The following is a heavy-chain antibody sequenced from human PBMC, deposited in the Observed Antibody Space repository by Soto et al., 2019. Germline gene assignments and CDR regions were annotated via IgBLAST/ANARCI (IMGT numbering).Heavy chain of an antibody. Sequence: QVQLVESGGGVVQPGRSLRLSCAASGFTFSSYGMHWVRQAPGKGLEWVAVISYDGSNKYYADSVKGRFTISRDNSKNTLYLQMNSLRAEDTAVYYCAKDLVRELRFIDYYYYGMDVWGQGTTVTVSS. J-gene: IGHJ6*02. V-gene: IGHV3-30*18. D-gene: IGHD1-26*01. CDR1: GFTFSSYG. CDR3: AKDLVRELRFIDYYYYGMDV. CDR2: ISYDGSNK.